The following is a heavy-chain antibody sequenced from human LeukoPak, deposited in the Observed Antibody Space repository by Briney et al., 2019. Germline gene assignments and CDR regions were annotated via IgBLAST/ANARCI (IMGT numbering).Heavy chain of an antibody. CDR2: MNPNSGNT. CDR1: GYTFTSYD. J-gene: IGHJ4*02. V-gene: IGHV1-8*01. Sequence: ASVKVSCKASGYTFTSYDIKWVRQATGQGLEWMGWMNPNSGNTGYAQKFQGRVTMTRNTSISTAYMELSSLRSEDTAVYYCARGIAPNYYGSDNDYWGQGTLVTVSS. CDR3: ARGIAPNYYGSDNDY. D-gene: IGHD3-10*01.